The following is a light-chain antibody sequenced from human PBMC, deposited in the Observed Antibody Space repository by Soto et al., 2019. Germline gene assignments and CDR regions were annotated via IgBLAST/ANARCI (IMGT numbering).Light chain of an antibody. J-gene: IGLJ1*01. CDR2: EVS. CDR1: SSDVGGYKH. V-gene: IGLV2-14*01. Sequence: QSALTQPASVSGSPGQSITISYTGTSSDVGGYKHVSWYQHHPGKAPKLMIYEVSNRPSGVSNRFSGSKSGYSASLTISGLQAEDEADYYCNSQRSSGTRVFGAGTKVTDL. CDR3: NSQRSSGTRV.